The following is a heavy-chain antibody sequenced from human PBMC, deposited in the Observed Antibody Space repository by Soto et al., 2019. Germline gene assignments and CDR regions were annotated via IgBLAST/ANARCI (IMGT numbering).Heavy chain of an antibody. J-gene: IGHJ4*02. CDR3: ARGLIAVAGGDFDY. CDR2: INHSGST. CDR1: GGSFSGYY. Sequence: SETLSLTCAVYGGSFSGYYWSWIRQPPGKGLEWIGEINHSGSTNYNPSLKSRVTISVDTSKNQFSLKLSSVTAADTAVYYCARGLIAVAGGDFDYWGQGTLVTVSS. D-gene: IGHD6-19*01. V-gene: IGHV4-34*01.